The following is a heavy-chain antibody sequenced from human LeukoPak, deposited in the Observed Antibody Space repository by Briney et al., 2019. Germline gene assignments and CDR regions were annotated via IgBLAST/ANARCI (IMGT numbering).Heavy chain of an antibody. CDR2: INPNSGGT. Sequence: ASVKVSCKASGYTFTGYYMHWVRQAPGQGLEWMGRINPNSGGTNYAQKFQGSVTMTRDTSISTAYMELSRLRSDDTAVYYCARAEGYCSSTSCYEPFDYWGQGTLVTVSS. CDR3: ARAEGYCSSTSCYEPFDY. CDR1: GYTFTGYY. J-gene: IGHJ4*02. V-gene: IGHV1-2*06. D-gene: IGHD2-2*01.